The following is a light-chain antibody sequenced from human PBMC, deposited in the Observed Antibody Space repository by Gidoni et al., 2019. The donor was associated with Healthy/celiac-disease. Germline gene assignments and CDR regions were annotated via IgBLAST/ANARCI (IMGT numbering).Light chain of an antibody. CDR3: QQYYSYPLT. CDR2: AAS. J-gene: IGKJ5*01. CDR1: PGISSY. V-gene: IGKV1-8*01. Sequence: ATLMTQSPSSFSASTGDRVTITCRASPGISSYLAWYQQKPGKAPKLLIYAASTLQSGVPSRFSGSGSGTDFTLTISCLQSEDFATYYCQQYYSYPLTFGQGTRLEIK.